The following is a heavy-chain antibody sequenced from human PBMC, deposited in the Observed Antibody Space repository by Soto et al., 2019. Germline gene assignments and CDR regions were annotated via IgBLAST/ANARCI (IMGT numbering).Heavy chain of an antibody. J-gene: IGHJ5*02. CDR1: GYTFTSYY. D-gene: IGHD1-26*01. V-gene: IGHV1-46*01. Sequence: ASVKVSCKASGYTFTSYYMHWVRQAPGQGLECMGIINPSGGSTSYAQKFQGRVTMTRDTSTSTVYMELSSLRSEDTAVYYCARDYSGSYRWFDPWGQGTLVTVS. CDR3: ARDYSGSYRWFDP. CDR2: INPSGGST.